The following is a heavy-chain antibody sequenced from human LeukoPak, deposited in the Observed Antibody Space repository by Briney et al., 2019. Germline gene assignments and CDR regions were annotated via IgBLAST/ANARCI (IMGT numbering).Heavy chain of an antibody. CDR3: ARDPGSKPVSLDY. CDR1: GFTFSSYS. V-gene: IGHV3-21*01. J-gene: IGHJ4*02. D-gene: IGHD5/OR15-5a*01. Sequence: SGGSLRLSCAASGFTFSSYSMNWVRQAPGKGLEWVSSISSSSSYIYYADSVKGRFTISRDNAKNSLYLQMNSLRAEDTAVYYCARDPGSKPVSLDYWGQGTLVTVSS. CDR2: ISSSSSYI.